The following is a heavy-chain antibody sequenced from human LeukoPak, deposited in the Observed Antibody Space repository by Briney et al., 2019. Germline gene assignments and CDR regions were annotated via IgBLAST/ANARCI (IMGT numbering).Heavy chain of an antibody. CDR1: GGSITNTNYY. J-gene: IGHJ4*02. Sequence: SETLSLTCTVSGGSITNTNYYWAWIRQPPGEGLEWIGSVYHSGITYYTPSLKSRVSISVDTSKNQFSLKLSSVTAADTAVYYCARDNRRVVRGVIIAHFDYWGQGTLVTVSS. CDR3: ARDNRRVVRGVIIAHFDY. D-gene: IGHD3-10*01. CDR2: VYHSGIT. V-gene: IGHV4-39*07.